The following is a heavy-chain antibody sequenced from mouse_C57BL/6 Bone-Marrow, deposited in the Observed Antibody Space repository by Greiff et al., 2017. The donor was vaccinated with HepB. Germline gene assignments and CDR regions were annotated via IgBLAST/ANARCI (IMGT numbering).Heavy chain of an antibody. CDR1: GYTFTSYW. CDR3: ARDGYYGSSYAMDY. D-gene: IGHD1-1*01. V-gene: IGHV1-55*01. Sequence: QVQLQQSGAELVKPGASVKMSCKASGYTFTSYWITWVKQRPGQGLEWIGDIYPGSGSTNYNEKFKSKATLTVDTSSSTAYMQLSSLTSEDSAVYYCARDGYYGSSYAMDYWGQGTSVTVSS. CDR2: IYPGSGST. J-gene: IGHJ4*01.